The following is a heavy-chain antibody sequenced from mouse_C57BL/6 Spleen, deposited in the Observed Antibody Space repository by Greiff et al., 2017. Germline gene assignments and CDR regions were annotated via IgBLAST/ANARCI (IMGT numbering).Heavy chain of an antibody. V-gene: IGHV1-69*01. J-gene: IGHJ1*03. Sequence: QVQLQQPGAELVMPGASVKLSCKASGYTFTSYWMHWVKQRPGQGLEWIGEIDPSDSYTNYNQKFKGKSTLTVDKSSSTAYMQLSSLTSEDSAVYYCARGGYYGYFDGWGTGTTVTVSS. CDR1: GYTFTSYW. CDR3: ARGGYYGYFDG. CDR2: IDPSDSYT. D-gene: IGHD2-2*01.